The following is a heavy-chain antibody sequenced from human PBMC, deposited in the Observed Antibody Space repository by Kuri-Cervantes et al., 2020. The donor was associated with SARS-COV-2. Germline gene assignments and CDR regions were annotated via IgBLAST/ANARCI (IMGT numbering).Heavy chain of an antibody. CDR2: INHSGST. D-gene: IGHD1-7*01. V-gene: IGHV4-34*01. CDR1: GGSFSGYY. J-gene: IGHJ6*03. Sequence: GSLRLSCAVYGGSFSGYYWSWIRQPPGKGLEWIGEINHSGSTNYNPSLKSRVTISVDTSKNQLSLKLRSVTAADTAVYYCARDLLVAQLELRHGDYYMDVWGKGTTVTVSS. CDR3: ARDLLVAQLELRHGDYYMDV.